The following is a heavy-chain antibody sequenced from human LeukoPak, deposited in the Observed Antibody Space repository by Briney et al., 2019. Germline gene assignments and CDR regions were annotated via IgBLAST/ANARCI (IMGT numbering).Heavy chain of an antibody. V-gene: IGHV3-48*02. CDR1: GFTFSAYS. CDR2: ISPTSDIV. Sequence: GGSLRLSCAASGFTFSAYSMTWVRQAPGKGLEWVSFISPTSDIVFYAASVKSRFTISRDNAKNSLYLQMNSLRDEDTAVYYCARVRSGWYDDYWGQGTLVTVSS. J-gene: IGHJ4*02. D-gene: IGHD6-19*01. CDR3: ARVRSGWYDDY.